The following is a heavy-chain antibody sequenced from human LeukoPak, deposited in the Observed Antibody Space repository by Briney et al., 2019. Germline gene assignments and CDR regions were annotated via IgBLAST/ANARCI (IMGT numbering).Heavy chain of an antibody. D-gene: IGHD5-24*01. CDR3: ARRGDGYNN. J-gene: IGHJ4*02. CDR1: GGTFSSYA. CDR2: IIPIFGTA. Sequence: SVKVSCKASGGTFSSYAISWVRQAPGQGLEWMGGIIPIFGTANYAQKFQGRVTITADESTSTAYMELSSLKASDTAMYYCARRGDGYNNWGQGTLVTVSS. V-gene: IGHV1-69*13.